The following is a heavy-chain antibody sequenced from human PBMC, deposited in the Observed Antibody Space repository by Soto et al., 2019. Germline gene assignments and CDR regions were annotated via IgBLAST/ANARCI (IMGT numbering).Heavy chain of an antibody. V-gene: IGHV4-31*03. CDR1: GGSISSGGYY. J-gene: IGHJ4*02. D-gene: IGHD6-13*01. CDR2: IYYSGST. CDR3: ARGGIAAAAPPDY. Sequence: QVQLQESGPGLVKPSQTLSLTCTVSGGSISSGGYYWSWIRQHPGKGLEWIGYIYYSGSTYYNPSLKGRVIISVDTSKNQFSLKLSSVTAADTAVYYCARGGIAAAAPPDYWGQGTLVTVSS.